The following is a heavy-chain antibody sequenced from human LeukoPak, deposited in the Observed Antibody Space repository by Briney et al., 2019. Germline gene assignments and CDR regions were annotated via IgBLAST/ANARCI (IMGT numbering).Heavy chain of an antibody. CDR2: IDPSDSYT. J-gene: IGHJ6*02. V-gene: IGHV5-10-1*01. CDR1: GYSFTSYW. D-gene: IGHD6-13*01. Sequence: PGESLQSSCTVSGYSFTSYWISWVRQMPGKGLEWMGRIDPSDSYTNYSPSFQGHVTISADKSISTAYLQWSSLKASDTAMYYCASLHPGYSSSWYEQSYYYVIYVWPQEPSVSVSS. CDR3: ASLHPGYSSSWYEQSYYYVIYV.